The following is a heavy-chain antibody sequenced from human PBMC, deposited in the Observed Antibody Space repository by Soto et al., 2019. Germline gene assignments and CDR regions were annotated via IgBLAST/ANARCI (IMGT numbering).Heavy chain of an antibody. CDR1: GFTFSKYG. J-gene: IGHJ4*02. V-gene: IGHV3-33*01. CDR2: IWNDGIRK. CDR3: ARDDDNDANALDY. Sequence: LRLSCAASGFTFSKYGMHWVRQAPGKGLEWVALIWNDGIRKVYVDSVKGRFTISRDNSKNTLDLQMNNLRDEDTAVYYCARDDDNDANALDYWGPGTMVTVP.